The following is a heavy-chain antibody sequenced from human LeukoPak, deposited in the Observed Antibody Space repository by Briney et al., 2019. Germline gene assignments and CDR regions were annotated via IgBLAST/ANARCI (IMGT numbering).Heavy chain of an antibody. Sequence: GGSLRLSCAASGFTFSSYSMNWVRQAPGKGLEWVANIKQDGNEKYYVDSVKGRFTISRDNAKNSLYLQMNSLRAEDTAVYYCAKDLSGSYGYWGQGTLVTVSS. V-gene: IGHV3-7*03. CDR1: GFTFSSYS. D-gene: IGHD1-26*01. J-gene: IGHJ4*02. CDR3: AKDLSGSYGY. CDR2: IKQDGNEK.